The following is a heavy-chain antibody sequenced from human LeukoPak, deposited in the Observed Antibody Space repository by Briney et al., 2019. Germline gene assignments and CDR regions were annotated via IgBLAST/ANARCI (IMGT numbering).Heavy chain of an antibody. J-gene: IGHJ4*02. CDR1: GFTFSSYS. V-gene: IGHV3-48*01. Sequence: GGSLRLSCAASGFTFSSYSMNWVRQAPGKGLEWVAYITRSSSPIYYADSVKGRFTISRDNVENFLHLQMNSLRAEDTAMYYCTRDPHALDYWGQGTLVTVSS. CDR2: ITRSSSPI. CDR3: TRDPHALDY.